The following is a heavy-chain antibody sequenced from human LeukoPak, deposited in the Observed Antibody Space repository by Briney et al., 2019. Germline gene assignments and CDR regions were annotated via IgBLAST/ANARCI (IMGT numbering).Heavy chain of an antibody. J-gene: IGHJ4*02. CDR3: ARDNDLLRYFDWPLDY. V-gene: IGHV3-21*01. D-gene: IGHD3-9*01. Sequence: GGSLRLSCAASGFTFSSCAMNWVRQAPGKGLEWVSSISSSSSYIYYADSVKGRFTISGDNAKNSLYLQMNSLRAEDTAVYYCARDNDLLRYFDWPLDYWGQGTLVAVSS. CDR1: GFTFSSCA. CDR2: ISSSSSYI.